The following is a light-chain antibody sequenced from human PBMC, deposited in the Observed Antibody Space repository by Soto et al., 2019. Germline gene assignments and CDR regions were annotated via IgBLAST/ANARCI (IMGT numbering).Light chain of an antibody. CDR2: DTS. J-gene: IGLJ2*01. CDR3: LLVYGGTRPGV. CDR1: TGAVTSGHY. V-gene: IGLV7-46*01. Sequence: QAVVTQEPSLTVSPGGTVTLTCGSSTGAVTSGHYPYWFQQKPGQAPRALIYDTSNKHSWTPARFSGSLLGGKAALTLSGAQPEDEAEHYCLLVYGGTRPGVFGGGTKLTVL.